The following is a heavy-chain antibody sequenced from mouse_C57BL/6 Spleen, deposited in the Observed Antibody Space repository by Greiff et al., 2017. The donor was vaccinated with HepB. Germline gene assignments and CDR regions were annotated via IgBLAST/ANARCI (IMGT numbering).Heavy chain of an antibody. Sequence: EVKLVESGPELVKPGASVKISCKASGYSFTGYYMNWVKQSPEKSLEWIGEINPSTGGTTYNQKFKAKATLTVDKSSSTAYMQLKSLTSVDSAVYFCARFIYDGYCPWFAYWGQGTLVTVSA. V-gene: IGHV1-42*01. CDR3: ARFIYDGYCPWFAY. J-gene: IGHJ3*01. CDR1: GYSFTGYY. CDR2: INPSTGGT. D-gene: IGHD2-3*01.